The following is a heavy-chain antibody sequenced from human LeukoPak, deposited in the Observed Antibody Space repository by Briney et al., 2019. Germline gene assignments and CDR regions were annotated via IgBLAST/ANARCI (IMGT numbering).Heavy chain of an antibody. CDR1: GYTFTSYG. D-gene: IGHD6-13*01. J-gene: IGHJ4*02. V-gene: IGHV1-69*06. CDR2: IIPIFGTA. CDR3: ARAAAGTGYYFDY. Sequence: GASVKVSCKASGYTFTSYGISWVRQAPGQGLEWMGGIIPIFGTANYAQKFQGRVTITADKSTSTAYMELSSLRSEDTAVYYCARAAAGTGYYFDYWGQGTLVTVSS.